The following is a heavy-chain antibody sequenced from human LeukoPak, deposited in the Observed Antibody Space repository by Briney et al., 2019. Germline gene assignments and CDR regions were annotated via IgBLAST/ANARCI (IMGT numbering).Heavy chain of an antibody. CDR1: GFTFSSYA. Sequence: GGSLRLSCAASGFTFSSYAMSWVRQAPGKGLEWVSAISGSGGSTYYADSVKGRFTISRDNSKDTLYLHMDSLRPEDTAVYYCAKSGSHNAFDTWGQGTMVTVSS. CDR3: AKSGSHNAFDT. D-gene: IGHD1-26*01. CDR2: ISGSGGST. J-gene: IGHJ3*02. V-gene: IGHV3-23*01.